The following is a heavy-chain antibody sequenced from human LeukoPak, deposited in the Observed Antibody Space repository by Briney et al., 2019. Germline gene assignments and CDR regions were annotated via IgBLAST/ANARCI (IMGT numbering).Heavy chain of an antibody. CDR1: GGSISSYY. J-gene: IGHJ5*02. Sequence: SETLSLTCTVSGGSISSYYWSWIRQPAGKGLEWIGRVYTSGSTIYNPSLKSRVSISVDTSKNQFSLKLSSVTAADTAVYYCAREGSGQQPRHWFDPWGQGTLVTVSS. CDR2: VYTSGST. CDR3: AREGSGQQPRHWFDP. V-gene: IGHV4-4*07. D-gene: IGHD6-13*01.